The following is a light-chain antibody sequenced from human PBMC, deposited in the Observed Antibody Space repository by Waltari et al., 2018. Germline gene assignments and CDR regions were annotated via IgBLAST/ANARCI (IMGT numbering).Light chain of an antibody. CDR2: DVI. CDR3: TSYESGGTWV. CDR1: SSDIGGYNY. Sequence: QSALTQPASVSGSPGQSITISCTGTSSDIGGYNYVSWYQQHPGKAPKVMIYDVIKRPSGFSNCFSGSKAGNTASLTISGLQADDEADYYCTSYESGGTWVFGGGTKVTV. V-gene: IGLV2-14*03. J-gene: IGLJ3*02.